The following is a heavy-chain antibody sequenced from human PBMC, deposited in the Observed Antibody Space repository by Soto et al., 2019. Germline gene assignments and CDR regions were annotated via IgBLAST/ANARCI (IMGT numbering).Heavy chain of an antibody. CDR3: ARYRFGHDYDAFDI. Sequence: GASVKVSCKASGYTFTSYGISWVRQAPGQGLEWMGWISAYNGNTNYAQKLQGRVTMTTDTSTSTAYMELRSLRSDDTAVYYCARYRFGHDYDAFDIWGQGTMVTVSS. D-gene: IGHD4-17*01. V-gene: IGHV1-18*01. J-gene: IGHJ3*02. CDR2: ISAYNGNT. CDR1: GYTFTSYG.